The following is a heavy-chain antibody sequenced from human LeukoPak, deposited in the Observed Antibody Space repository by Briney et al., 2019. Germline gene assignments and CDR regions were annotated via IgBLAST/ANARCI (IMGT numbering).Heavy chain of an antibody. CDR1: GGSFSSYV. V-gene: IGHV1-69*05. CDR3: ARAYDSIRYYFDT. Sequence: SVKVSCKASGGSFSSYVINWVRQAPGQGLEWMGGIIPIFGTPDYAQRFQGKVTITTDESTSTAYMELSSLTSEDAAVYYCARAYDSIRYYFDTWGQGTLVTVSS. D-gene: IGHD3-22*01. J-gene: IGHJ4*02. CDR2: IIPIFGTP.